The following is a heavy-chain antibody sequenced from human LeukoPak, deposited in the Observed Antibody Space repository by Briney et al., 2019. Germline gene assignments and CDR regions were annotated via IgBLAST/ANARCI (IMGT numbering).Heavy chain of an antibody. J-gene: IGHJ4*02. CDR2: ISDSGSTT. CDR1: GFTFSNSV. D-gene: IGHD3-10*01. CDR3: AKVSSRGFDY. Sequence: PGGSLRLSCAASGFTFSNSVMNWVRRAPGKGLEWVSSISDSGSTTYYPDSVKDRFTISRDNSKNTLDLQMNSLRAEEPVIYCCAKVSSRGFDYWGQGTLVTVSS. V-gene: IGHV3-23*01.